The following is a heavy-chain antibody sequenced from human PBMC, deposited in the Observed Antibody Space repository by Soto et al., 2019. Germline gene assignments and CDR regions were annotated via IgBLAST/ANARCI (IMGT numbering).Heavy chain of an antibody. CDR3: SRVLVQYYYYYGMDV. V-gene: IGHV3-48*02. CDR1: GFTFSSYS. J-gene: IGHJ6*02. D-gene: IGHD4-4*01. Sequence: GGSLRLSCAASGFTFSSYSMNWVRQAPGKGLEWVSYISSSSSTIYYADSVKGRFTISRDNAKNSLYLQMNSLRDEDTAVYYCSRVLVQYYYYYGMDVWGQGTTVTVSS. CDR2: ISSSSSTI.